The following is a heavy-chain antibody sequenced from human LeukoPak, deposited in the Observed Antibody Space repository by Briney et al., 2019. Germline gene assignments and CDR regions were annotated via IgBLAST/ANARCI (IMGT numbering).Heavy chain of an antibody. V-gene: IGHV5-51*01. Sequence: GESLKISCMGSGYNFTNYWIGGVRQMPGKGLEWMGIIFPGDSDTRYNPSFQGQVTISADKSISTAYLQWSSLKAADTAMYYCARYVPTHSWSYSGGFDSWGQGTLVTVSS. CDR1: GYNFTNYW. J-gene: IGHJ4*02. D-gene: IGHD3-10*01. CDR3: ARYVPTHSWSYSGGFDS. CDR2: IFPGDSDT.